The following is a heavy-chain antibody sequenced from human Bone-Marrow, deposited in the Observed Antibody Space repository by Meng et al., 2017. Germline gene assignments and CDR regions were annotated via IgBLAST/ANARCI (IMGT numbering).Heavy chain of an antibody. D-gene: IGHD3-16*01. J-gene: IGHJ4*02. V-gene: IGHV1-2*06. CDR2: INPNSGGT. Sequence: ASVKVSCKASGYTFTSYDINWVRQATGQGLEWMGRINPNSGGTNYAQKFQGRVTMTRDTSISTAYMELSRLRSDDTAVYYCASLGGITFGGVIDYWGQGTLVTVSS. CDR1: GYTFTSYD. CDR3: ASLGGITFGGVIDY.